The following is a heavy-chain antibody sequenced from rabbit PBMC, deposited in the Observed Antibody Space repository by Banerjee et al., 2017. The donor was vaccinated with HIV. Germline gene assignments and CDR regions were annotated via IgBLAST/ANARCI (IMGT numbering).Heavy chain of an antibody. J-gene: IGHJ4*01. CDR2: INTSSGDT. Sequence: QEQLEESGGGLVKPEGSLTLTCKASGFSFSNKYVMCWVRQAPGKGLEWIACINTSSGDTVYATWVKGRFTISRDNAQNTVSLQMTSLTAADTATYFCARDLVWSTNLWGPGTLVTVS. CDR3: ARDLVWSTNL. V-gene: IGHV1S45*01. D-gene: IGHD3-3*01. CDR1: GFSFSNKYV.